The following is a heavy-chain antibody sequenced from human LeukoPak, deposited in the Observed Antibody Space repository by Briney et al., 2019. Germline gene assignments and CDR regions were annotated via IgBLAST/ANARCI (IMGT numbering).Heavy chain of an antibody. D-gene: IGHD4-17*01. Sequence: PSETLSLTCTVSGGSISTSSYYWGWVRQPPGKGLEWIGNIFYSGSTYYSPSLKSRVTISLDTSRNQFSLKLNSVTAADTAVYYCATEGGGVGTDTVTTFSEYAFDIWGQGTMVTVSS. CDR2: IFYSGST. CDR3: ATEGGGVGTDTVTTFSEYAFDI. V-gene: IGHV4-39*07. J-gene: IGHJ3*02. CDR1: GGSISTSSYY.